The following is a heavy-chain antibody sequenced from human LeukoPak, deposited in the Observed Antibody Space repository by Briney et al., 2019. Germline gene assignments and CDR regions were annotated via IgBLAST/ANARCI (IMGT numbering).Heavy chain of an antibody. D-gene: IGHD2-21*02. CDR3: AKALAYCGGDCNYSYGMDV. CDR2: ISSSSNYI. Sequence: GGSLRLSCAASGFTFSSYSMNWVRQAPGKGLEWVSFISSSSNYIYYADSMKGRFTISRDNAKNSLYLQMDSLRAEDTAVYYCAKALAYCGGDCNYSYGMDVWGQGTTVTVSS. CDR1: GFTFSSYS. J-gene: IGHJ6*02. V-gene: IGHV3-21*01.